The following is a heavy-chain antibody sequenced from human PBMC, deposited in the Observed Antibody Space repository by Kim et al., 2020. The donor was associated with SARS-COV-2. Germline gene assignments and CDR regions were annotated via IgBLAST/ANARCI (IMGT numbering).Heavy chain of an antibody. V-gene: IGHV3-11*05. CDR3: ARVGYDYVWGSYRDYYYYFGMGV. Sequence: GGSLRLSCAASGFTFSDYYMSWIRQAPGKGLEWVSYISSSSSYTNYADSVKGRFTISRDNAKNSLYLQMNSLRAEDTAVYYCARVGYDYVWGSYRDYYYYFGMGVWGQGPTVTVSS. J-gene: IGHJ6*02. CDR2: ISSSSSYT. CDR1: GFTFSDYY. D-gene: IGHD3-16*02.